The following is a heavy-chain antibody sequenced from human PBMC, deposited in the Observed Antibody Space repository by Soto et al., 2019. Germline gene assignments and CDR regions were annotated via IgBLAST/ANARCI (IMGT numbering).Heavy chain of an antibody. CDR1: GFTFSSYS. Sequence: EVQLVESGGGLVQPGGSLRLSCAASGFTFSSYSMNWVRQAPGKGLEWVSYISSSSSTIYYADSVKGRFTLSRDNAKNSLYLQMHSLRAGDTVVYYCARDLNYGLFDYWGQGTVVTVSS. J-gene: IGHJ4*02. D-gene: IGHD4-17*01. V-gene: IGHV3-48*01. CDR2: ISSSSSTI. CDR3: ARDLNYGLFDY.